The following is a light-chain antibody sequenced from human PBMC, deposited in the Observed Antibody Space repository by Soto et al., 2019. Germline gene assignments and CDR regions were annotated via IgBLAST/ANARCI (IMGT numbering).Light chain of an antibody. J-gene: IGLJ2*01. V-gene: IGLV1-44*01. CDR2: SNN. Sequence: QSVLTQPPSASGTPEQRVTISCSGSSSNIGTNTVDWYQQFPGTAPKVLMYSNNQRPSGVPDRFSGSRSGTSASLAISGLQSEDEADYYCAAWDDSLNGPVFGGGTKLTVL. CDR3: AAWDDSLNGPV. CDR1: SSNIGTNT.